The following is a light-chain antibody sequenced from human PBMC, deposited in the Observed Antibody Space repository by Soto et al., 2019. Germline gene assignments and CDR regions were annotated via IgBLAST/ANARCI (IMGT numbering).Light chain of an antibody. CDR2: EVT. V-gene: IGLV2-23*02. J-gene: IGLJ2*01. Sequence: QSALTQPASVSGSPGQSITISCTGTNSDIGIYNLVSWYQQHPGKVPKVMIYEVTKRPSGVSDRVSGSKSGNTASLTISGLQAEDEADYYCCSYAGSTTFVVFGGGTKLTVL. CDR3: CSYAGSTTFVV. CDR1: NSDIGIYNL.